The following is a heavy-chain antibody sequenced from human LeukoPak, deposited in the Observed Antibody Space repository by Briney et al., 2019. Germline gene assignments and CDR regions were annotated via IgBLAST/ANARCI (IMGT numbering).Heavy chain of an antibody. D-gene: IGHD1-7*01. CDR3: ARGSGTTGRGDNWFDP. CDR1: GFTFSSYS. CDR2: ISSSSSYI. Sequence: PGGSLRLSCAASGFTFSSYSMNWVRQAPGKGLEWVSSISSSSSYIYYADSVKGRFTISRDNAKNSLYLQMNSLRAEDTAVYYCARGSGTTGRGDNWFDPWGQGTLVIVSS. V-gene: IGHV3-21*01. J-gene: IGHJ5*02.